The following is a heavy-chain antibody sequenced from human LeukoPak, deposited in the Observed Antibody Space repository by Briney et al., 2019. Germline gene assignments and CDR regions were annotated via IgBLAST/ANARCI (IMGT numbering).Heavy chain of an antibody. D-gene: IGHD3-22*01. V-gene: IGHV4-38-2*02. CDR3: ARRRYYDGSGYLE. CDR1: GYSISSGYY. CDR2: IYHSGST. Sequence: KPSETLSLTCTVSGYSISSGYYWGWIRQPPGKGLEWIGSIYHSGSTYYNPSLKSRVTISVDTSKNQFSLKLSSVTAADTALYYCARRRYYDGSGYLEWGQGTLLSVSS. J-gene: IGHJ1*01.